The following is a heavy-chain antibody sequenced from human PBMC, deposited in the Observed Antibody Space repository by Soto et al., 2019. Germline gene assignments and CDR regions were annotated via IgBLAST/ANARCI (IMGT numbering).Heavy chain of an antibody. J-gene: IGHJ3*02. CDR3: ARDPWGYESSAYYFGAFDI. Sequence: GGSLRLSCAVSGFTFGDHYIDWVRRAPGKGLVCVARIKDGGGDTTYADSVKGRFAISRDNAKNSLYLEMNSLRAEDTAVYYCARDPWGYESSAYYFGAFDIWGQGTMVTVSS. CDR2: IKDGGGDT. V-gene: IGHV3-11*06. CDR1: GFTFGDHY. D-gene: IGHD3-22*01.